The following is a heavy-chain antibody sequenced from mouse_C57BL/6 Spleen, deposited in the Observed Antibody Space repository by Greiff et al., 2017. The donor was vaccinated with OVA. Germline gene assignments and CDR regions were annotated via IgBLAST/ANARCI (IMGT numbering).Heavy chain of an antibody. D-gene: IGHD1-1*02. CDR2: IYPGDGDT. CDR3: ARWWDY. CDR1: GYAFSSSW. J-gene: IGHJ2*01. V-gene: IGHV1-82*01. Sequence: VQLQESGPELVKPGASVKISCKASGYAFSSSWMNWVKQRPGKGLEWIGRIYPGDGDTNYNGKFKGKATLTADKSSSTAYMQLSSLTSEDSAVYFCARWWDYWGQGTTLTVSS.